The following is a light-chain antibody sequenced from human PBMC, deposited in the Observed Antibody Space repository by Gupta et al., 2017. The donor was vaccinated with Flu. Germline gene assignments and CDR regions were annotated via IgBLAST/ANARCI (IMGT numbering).Light chain of an antibody. J-gene: IGLJ2*01. CDR1: RSEIGSYNY. V-gene: IGLV2-14*01. Sequence: ITISWTGTRSEIGSYNYVSWYPPHPGQTPKLLVYGVTKRPAGVSNRFSASKSGHTASLTISGPQGEEGADYYCSSCISSSTLVFGGGTKLTVL. CDR3: SSCISSSTLV. CDR2: GVT.